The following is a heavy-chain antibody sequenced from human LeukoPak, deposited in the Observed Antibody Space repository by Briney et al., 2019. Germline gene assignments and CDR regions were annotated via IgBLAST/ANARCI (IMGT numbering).Heavy chain of an antibody. CDR1: GYTFTGYY. CDR3: ARDSATVTTPYFDY. D-gene: IGHD4-17*01. J-gene: IGHJ4*02. Sequence: ASVKVSCKASGYTFTGYYMHWVRQAPGQGLEGMGWVNLNSGGTNYAQKFQGWVTMTRDTSISTAYMELSRLRSDDTAVYYCARDSATVTTPYFDYWGQGTLVTVPA. V-gene: IGHV1-2*04. CDR2: VNLNSGGT.